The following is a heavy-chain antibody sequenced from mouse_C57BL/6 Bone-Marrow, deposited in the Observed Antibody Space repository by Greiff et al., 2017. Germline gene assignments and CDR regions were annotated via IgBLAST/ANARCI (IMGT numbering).Heavy chain of an antibody. CDR3: ARIVTTSFDY. CDR1: GFTFSSYA. J-gene: IGHJ2*01. D-gene: IGHD2-5*01. CDR2: ISDGGSYT. Sequence: EVQLQESGGGLVKPGGSLKLSCAASGFTFSSYAMSWVRQTPEKRLEWVATISDGGSYTYYPDNVKGRFTISRDNAKNNLYLQMSHLKSEDTAMYYCARIVTTSFDYWGQGTTLTVSS. V-gene: IGHV5-4*01.